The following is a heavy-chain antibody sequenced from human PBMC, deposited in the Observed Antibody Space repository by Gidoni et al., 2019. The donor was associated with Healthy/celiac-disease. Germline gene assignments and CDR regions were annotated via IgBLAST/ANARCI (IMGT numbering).Heavy chain of an antibody. CDR1: GFTCSSYA. CDR2: ISYDGSNK. D-gene: IGHD3-3*01. V-gene: IGHV3-30-3*01. J-gene: IGHJ4*02. Sequence: QVQLVESWGGVVQPGRSLRLACPASGFTCSSYAMHWVRQAPGKGLEWVAVISYDGSNKYYANAVKGRFTISRDNSKNTLYLQMNSLRAEDTAVYYCARDREYYEFDYWGQGTLVTVSS. CDR3: ARDREYYEFDY.